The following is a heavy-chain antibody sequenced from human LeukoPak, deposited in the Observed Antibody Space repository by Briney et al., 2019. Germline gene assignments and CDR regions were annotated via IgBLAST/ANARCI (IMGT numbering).Heavy chain of an antibody. V-gene: IGHV4-59*01. J-gene: IGHJ4*02. D-gene: IGHD4-23*01. Sequence: SETLSLTCTVFGGSISSYYWSWIRQPPGKGLEWIGYIYYSGSTNYNPSLKSRVTISVDTSKNQFSLKLSSVTAADTAVYYCVREVYGGNFDYWGQGTLVTVSS. CDR3: VREVYGGNFDY. CDR2: IYYSGST. CDR1: GGSISSYY.